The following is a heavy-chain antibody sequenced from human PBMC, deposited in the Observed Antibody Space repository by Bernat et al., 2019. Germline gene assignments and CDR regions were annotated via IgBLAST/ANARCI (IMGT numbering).Heavy chain of an antibody. CDR1: GFTFRSYA. J-gene: IGHJ6*03. CDR3: ATSLGGNGDYHYYMDF. Sequence: EVQLLESGGGLVQPGGSLRLSCVASGFTFRSYAMTGGRQAPGKGLGWVSAIGNSGVSTYYAYSVQGRFTLSSDHSTHTLYLPMNSLRAVDTAVSYCATSLGGNGDYHYYMDFWGEGTTVTVSS. V-gene: IGHV3-23*01. D-gene: IGHD3-10*01. CDR2: IGNSGVST.